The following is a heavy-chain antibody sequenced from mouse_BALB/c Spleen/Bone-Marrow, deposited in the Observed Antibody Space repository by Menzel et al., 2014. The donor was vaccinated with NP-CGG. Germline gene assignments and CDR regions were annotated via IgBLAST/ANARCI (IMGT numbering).Heavy chain of an antibody. CDR1: GFSFSGYG. D-gene: IGHD2-4*01. V-gene: IGHV5-6-3*01. Sequence: VQLKQSGGGLVQPGGSLKLSCAASGFSFSGYGMSWVRQTPDKRLELVATINSNGGSTYYSDSVKGRFTISRDNAKNTLYLQMSSLKSEDTAMYYCARGYDYDSWFAYWGQGTPVTVSA. CDR2: INSNGGST. CDR3: ARGYDYDSWFAY. J-gene: IGHJ3*01.